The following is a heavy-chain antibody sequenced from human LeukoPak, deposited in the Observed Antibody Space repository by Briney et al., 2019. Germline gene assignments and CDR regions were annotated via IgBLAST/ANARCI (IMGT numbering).Heavy chain of an antibody. J-gene: IGHJ5*02. V-gene: IGHV3-48*01. D-gene: IGHD6-13*01. CDR3: ARGMGIAAAAPRLRFDP. Sequence: PGGSLRLSCAASGFTFSSYSMNWVRQAPGKGLEWVSYISSSSSTIYYADSVKGRFTISRDNAKNSLYLQMNSLRAEDTAVYYRARGMGIAAAAPRLRFDPWGQGTLVTVSS. CDR1: GFTFSSYS. CDR2: ISSSSSTI.